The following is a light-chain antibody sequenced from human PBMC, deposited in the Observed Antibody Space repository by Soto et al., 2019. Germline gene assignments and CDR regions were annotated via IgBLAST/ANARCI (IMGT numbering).Light chain of an antibody. CDR1: QSIIIC. J-gene: IGKJ5*01. CDR2: PXS. V-gene: IGKV1-39*01. Sequence: IQMTQSPSSLPSSVGDRVTINXRASQSIIICLNWYQQKPGXAPKXXXDPXSSLPIGGPSRLSGTGSGTDFTLTISNLQPGDFATYYWQQSYRPPITFGQGTRLEIK. CDR3: QQSYRPPIT.